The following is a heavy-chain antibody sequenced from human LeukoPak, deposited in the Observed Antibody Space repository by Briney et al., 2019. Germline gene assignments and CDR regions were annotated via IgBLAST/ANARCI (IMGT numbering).Heavy chain of an antibody. V-gene: IGHV4-30-4*08. D-gene: IGHD6-13*01. Sequence: SETLSLTCTVSGGSISSGDYYWSWIRQPPGKGLEWIGYIYYSGSTYYNPSLKSRVAISVDTSRNQFSLKLSSVTAADTAVYYCAKSRGQLVPDYFQHWGQGTLVTVSS. J-gene: IGHJ1*01. CDR3: AKSRGQLVPDYFQH. CDR2: IYYSGST. CDR1: GGSISSGDYY.